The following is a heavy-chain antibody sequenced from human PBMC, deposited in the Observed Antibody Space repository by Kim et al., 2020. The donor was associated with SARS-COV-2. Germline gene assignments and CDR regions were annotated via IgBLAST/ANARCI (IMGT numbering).Heavy chain of an antibody. V-gene: IGHV3-48*03. J-gene: IGHJ4*02. CDR1: GFTFSNYE. CDR3: ARAPLGGAYY. CDR2: VSSSCTII. Sequence: GGSLRLSCVASGFTFSNYEMNWVRQAPGKGLEWVSYVSSSCTIIYYADSVKGRFTVSRDNAKSSLYLQMNSLRVEDTAIYYCARAPLGGAYYCCQCTLVT. D-gene: IGHD3-16*01.